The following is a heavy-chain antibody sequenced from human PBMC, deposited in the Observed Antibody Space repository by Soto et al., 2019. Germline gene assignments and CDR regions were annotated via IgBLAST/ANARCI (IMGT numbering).Heavy chain of an antibody. V-gene: IGHV3-23*01. CDR2: ISASGGTA. Sequence: VGSLRLSCAASGFMLSSYAMSWVRQAPGKGLEWVGSISASGGTANLADSVEGRCTISRDNSKSTLYLQMNSLRAEDTAVYYCAKLTYPSDSTGYYYERVSGWIDSWGQGTLVTVSS. CDR1: GFMLSSYA. D-gene: IGHD3-22*01. CDR3: AKLTYPSDSTGYYYERVSGWIDS. J-gene: IGHJ5*01.